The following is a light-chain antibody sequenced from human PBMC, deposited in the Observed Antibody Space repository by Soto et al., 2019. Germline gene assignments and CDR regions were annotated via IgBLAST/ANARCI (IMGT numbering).Light chain of an antibody. CDR3: LQDYNYPRT. J-gene: IGKJ1*01. V-gene: IGKV1-6*01. CDR2: GAS. CDR1: QGIYSY. Sequence: AIQLTQSPSSLSASVGDSVTITCRASQGIYSYLAWYQQKPGKAPKLLIYGASTLQRGVPSRFSGSGSGTDFTLTISSLQPEDFATYYCLQDYNYPRTFGQGTKVDIK.